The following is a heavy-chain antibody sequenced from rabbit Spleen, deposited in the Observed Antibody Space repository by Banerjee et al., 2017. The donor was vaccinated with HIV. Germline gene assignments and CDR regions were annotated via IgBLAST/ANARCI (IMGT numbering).Heavy chain of an antibody. V-gene: IGHV1S45*01. CDR1: GFSFNNGYD. D-gene: IGHD8-1*01. Sequence: QEQLTETGGGLVKPGASLTLTCKASGFSFNNGYDMCWVRQAPGKGLEWIACIYAGSSGNTYYASWAKGRFTISKTSSTTVTLHMTSLTVADTATYFCARDAGTSFSTYGMDLWGPGTLVTVS. J-gene: IGHJ6*01. CDR3: ARDAGTSFSTYGMDL. CDR2: IYAGSSGNT.